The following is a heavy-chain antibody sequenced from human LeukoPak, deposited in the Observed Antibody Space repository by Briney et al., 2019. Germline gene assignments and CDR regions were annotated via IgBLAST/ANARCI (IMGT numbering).Heavy chain of an antibody. CDR1: GFTFSSYA. CDR3: VKDRGYYDFWSGYSRYGMDV. D-gene: IGHD3-3*01. V-gene: IGHV3-30*14. Sequence: PGGSLRLSCAASGFTFSSYAMHWVRQAPGKGLEWVAVISYDGSNKYYADSVKGRFTISRDNSKNTLYLQMSSLRAEDTAVYYCVKDRGYYDFWSGYSRYGMDVWGQGTTVTVSS. J-gene: IGHJ6*02. CDR2: ISYDGSNK.